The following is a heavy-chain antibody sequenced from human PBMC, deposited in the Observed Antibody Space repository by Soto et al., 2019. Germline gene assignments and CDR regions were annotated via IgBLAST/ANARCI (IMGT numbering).Heavy chain of an antibody. D-gene: IGHD6-13*01. CDR3: ARRGLAAGGGWYFDF. CDR1: GFTVSSKF. J-gene: IGHJ4*02. V-gene: IGHV3-66*01. Sequence: EVQLVESGGGLVQPGGSLRLFCSASGFTVSSKFMSWVRQTPGKGLEWVSIIYSGGSTYYAESVKGRFTISRDDSKNTLYLQMNSLRVEDTAVYYCARRGLAAGGGWYFDFWGQGTLVTVSS. CDR2: IYSGGST.